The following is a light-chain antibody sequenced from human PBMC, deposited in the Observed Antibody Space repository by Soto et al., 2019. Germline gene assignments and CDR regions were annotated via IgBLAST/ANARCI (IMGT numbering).Light chain of an antibody. CDR2: GAS. CDR1: QSVGSNY. J-gene: IGKJ1*01. CDR3: QQYGGSVQT. V-gene: IGKV3-20*01. Sequence: EIVFTHFPFSFALSPGERATLSCRASQSVGSNYLAWYQQRPGQPPNLLIFGASHRAPDIPDRFSGSGSGTDFTLTISRLEPEDFAVYYCQQYGGSVQTFGQGTKVDIK.